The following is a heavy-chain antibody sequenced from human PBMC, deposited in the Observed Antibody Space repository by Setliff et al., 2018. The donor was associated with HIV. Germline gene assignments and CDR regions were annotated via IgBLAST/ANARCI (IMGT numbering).Heavy chain of an antibody. J-gene: IGHJ4*02. CDR3: ASATGSYYSFDY. Sequence: SVKVSCKASGGTFSSYAISWVRQAPGQGLEWMGGIIPIFGTANYAQKFQGRVTITTDESTSTAYMELSSLRSEDTAVYYCASATGSYYSFDYWGQGTLVTVSS. CDR2: IIPIFGTA. CDR1: GGTFSSYA. V-gene: IGHV1-69*05. D-gene: IGHD1-26*01.